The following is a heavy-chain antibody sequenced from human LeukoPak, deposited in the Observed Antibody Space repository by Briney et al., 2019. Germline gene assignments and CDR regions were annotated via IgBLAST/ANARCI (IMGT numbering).Heavy chain of an antibody. V-gene: IGHV4-30-4*01. CDR1: GGSISSGDYY. CDR3: AHTVVAATLYWYFDL. CDR2: IYYSGST. J-gene: IGHJ2*01. Sequence: SQTLSLTCTVSGGSISSGDYYWSWIRQPPGKGLEWIGYIYYSGSTYYNPSLKSRVTISVDTSKNQFSLKLSSVTAADTAVYYCAHTVVAATLYWYFDLWGRGTLVTVSS. D-gene: IGHD2-15*01.